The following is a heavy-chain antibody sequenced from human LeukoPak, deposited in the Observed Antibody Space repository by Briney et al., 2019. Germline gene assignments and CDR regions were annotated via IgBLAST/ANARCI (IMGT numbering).Heavy chain of an antibody. V-gene: IGHV4-59*01. CDR2: IYYSGST. CDR1: GGSISSYY. D-gene: IGHD3-3*01. J-gene: IGHJ4*02. Sequence: SETLSLTCTVSGGSISSYYWSWIRQPPGKGLEWIGYIYYSGSTNYNPSLKSRVTISVDTSKNQFSLKLSSVTAADMAVYYCAAIRFLEWFISDWGQGTLVTVSS. CDR3: AAIRFLEWFISD.